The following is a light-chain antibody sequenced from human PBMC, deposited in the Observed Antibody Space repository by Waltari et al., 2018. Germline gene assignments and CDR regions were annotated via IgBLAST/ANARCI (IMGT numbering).Light chain of an antibody. V-gene: IGKV1-39*01. J-gene: IGKJ1*01. Sequence: DIQMTQSPSSLSASVGDRVTITCRAGQSISSYLNWYQQKPGKAPKLLIYAASSLQRGVPSRFSGSGSGTDFTLTISSLQPEDFATYYCQQSYSTPWTFGQGTKVEIK. CDR3: QQSYSTPWT. CDR1: QSISSY. CDR2: AAS.